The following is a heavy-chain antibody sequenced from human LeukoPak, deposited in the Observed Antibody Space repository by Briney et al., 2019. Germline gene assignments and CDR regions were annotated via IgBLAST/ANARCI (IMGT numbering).Heavy chain of an antibody. CDR2: IIPIFGTA. V-gene: IGHV1-69*05. J-gene: IGHJ4*02. Sequence: SVKVSCKASGGTFSIYAISWVRQAPGQGLEWMGRIIPIFGTANYAQKFQGRVTITTDESTSTAYMELSSLRSEDTAVYYCARDRIQLWFSRPFYFDYWGQGTLVTVSS. CDR3: ARDRIQLWFSRPFYFDY. CDR1: GGTFSIYA. D-gene: IGHD5-18*01.